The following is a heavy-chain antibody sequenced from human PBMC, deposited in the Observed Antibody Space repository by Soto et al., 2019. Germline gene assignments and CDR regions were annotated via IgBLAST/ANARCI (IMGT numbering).Heavy chain of an antibody. CDR3: ARERAYSSISVMVFGP. D-gene: IGHD6-13*01. V-gene: IGHV1-69*01. CDR2: IIPIFGTA. J-gene: IGHJ5*02. CDR1: GGTFSSYA. Sequence: QVQLVQSGAEVKKPGSSVKVSCKASGGTFSSYAISWVRQAPGQGLEWMGGIIPIFGTANYAQKFQGRVTITADETKSTAYMELRSLRSQETTVYYCARERAYSSISVMVFGPWGQGTLVSVSS.